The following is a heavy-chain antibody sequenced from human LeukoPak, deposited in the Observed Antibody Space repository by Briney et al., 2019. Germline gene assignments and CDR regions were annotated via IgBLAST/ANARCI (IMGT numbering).Heavy chain of an antibody. CDR2: INPSGGST. CDR3: ATDYCSSTSCYNFDY. Sequence: ASVKVSCKASGYTFTSYYMHWVRQAPGQGLEWMGVINPSGGSTSYAQKFQGRVTMTEDTSTDTAYMELSSLRSEDTAVYYCATDYCSSTSCYNFDYWGQGTLVTVSS. D-gene: IGHD2-2*02. CDR1: GYTFTSYY. V-gene: IGHV1-46*01. J-gene: IGHJ4*02.